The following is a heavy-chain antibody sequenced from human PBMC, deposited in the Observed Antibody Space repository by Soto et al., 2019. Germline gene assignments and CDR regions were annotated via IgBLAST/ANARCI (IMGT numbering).Heavy chain of an antibody. V-gene: IGHV4-39*01. J-gene: IGHJ6*02. CDR3: VGVSPYYYYGMDV. D-gene: IGHD3-10*01. CDR2: IYYSGST. Sequence: SETLSLTCTVSGGFISSSSYYWGWIRQPPGKGLEWIGSIYYSGSTYYNPSLKSRVTISVDTSKNQFSLKLSSVTAADTAVYYCVGVSPYYYYGMDVWGQGTTVTVSS. CDR1: GGFISSSSYY.